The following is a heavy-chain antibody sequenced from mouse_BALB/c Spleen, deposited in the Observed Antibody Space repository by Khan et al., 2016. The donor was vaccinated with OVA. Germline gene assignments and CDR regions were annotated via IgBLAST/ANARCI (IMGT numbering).Heavy chain of an antibody. CDR3: ARSASYWFFDV. CDR2: INTYTGEP. Sequence: QIPLVQSGPELKKPGETVKISCKASGYTFTNYGMNWVKQAPGKGLKWMGWINTYTGEPTYADDFKGRFAFSLETSANTAYLQINNLKNADTATYFCARSASYWFFDVWGAGTTVTVSS. J-gene: IGHJ1*01. V-gene: IGHV9-3-1*01. D-gene: IGHD6-1*01. CDR1: GYTFTNYG.